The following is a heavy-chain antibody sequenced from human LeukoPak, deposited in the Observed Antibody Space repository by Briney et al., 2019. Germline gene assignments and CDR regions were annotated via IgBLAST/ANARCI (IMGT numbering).Heavy chain of an antibody. D-gene: IGHD2-15*01. J-gene: IGHJ4*02. CDR3: ARVNLGRYCSGGSCSYYFDY. V-gene: IGHV1-69*06. CDR2: IIPIFGTA. Sequence: SVKVSSKASGGTFSSYAISWVRQAPGQGLEWMGGIIPIFGTANYAQKFQGRVTITADKSTSTAYRELSSLRSEDTAVYYCARVNLGRYCSGGSCSYYFDYWGQGTLVTVSS. CDR1: GGTFSSYA.